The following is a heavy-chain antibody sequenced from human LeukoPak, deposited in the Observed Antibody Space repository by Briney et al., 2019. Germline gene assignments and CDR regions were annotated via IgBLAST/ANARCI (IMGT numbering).Heavy chain of an antibody. CDR3: ARDNDSRDPPHFDY. V-gene: IGHV1-2*02. CDR1: GYTFTGYY. J-gene: IGHJ4*02. Sequence: ASVKVSCKASGYTFTGYYMRWVRQAPGQGLEWMGWINPNSGGTNYAQKFQGRVTMTRDTSISTAYMELSSLRSEDTAVYYCARDNDSRDPPHFDYWGQGTLVTVSS. CDR2: INPNSGGT. D-gene: IGHD3-16*01.